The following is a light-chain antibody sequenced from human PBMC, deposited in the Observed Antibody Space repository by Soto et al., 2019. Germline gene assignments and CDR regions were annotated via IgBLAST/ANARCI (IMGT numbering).Light chain of an antibody. V-gene: IGLV1-47*01. J-gene: IGLJ1*01. CDR2: RND. CDR3: AKWDDSLRVYV. CDR1: SSRSGSNY. Sequence: QAVVPQPPSASGTPGQRVTISCSTSSSRSGSNYVYWYQQLPGTAPKLLIYRNDQRPSGVPDRFSGSKSGTSASLAISGLRSEDEADYYCAKWDDSLRVYVFGTGTKVTVL.